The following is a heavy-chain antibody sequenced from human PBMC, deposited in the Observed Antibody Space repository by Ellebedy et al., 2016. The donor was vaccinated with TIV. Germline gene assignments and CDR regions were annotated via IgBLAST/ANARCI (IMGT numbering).Heavy chain of an antibody. D-gene: IGHD1-7*01. CDR3: ARTIRRAKNWNYGYYYGMDV. J-gene: IGHJ6*02. CDR1: GYTFTSYY. V-gene: IGHV1-46*01. Sequence: AASVKVSCKASGYTFTSYYMHWVRQAPGQGLEWMGIINPSGGSTSYAQKFQGRVTMTRDTSTSTAYMELSSLRSEDTAVYYCARTIRRAKNWNYGYYYGMDVWGQGTTVTVSS. CDR2: INPSGGST.